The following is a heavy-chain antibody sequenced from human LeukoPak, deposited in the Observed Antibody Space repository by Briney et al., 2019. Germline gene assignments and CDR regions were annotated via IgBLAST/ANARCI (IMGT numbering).Heavy chain of an antibody. CDR1: GFTFSSYG. J-gene: IGHJ5*02. V-gene: IGHV3-30*18. Sequence: GGSLRLSCAASGFTFSSYGMHWVRQAPGKGLEWVAVISYDGSNKYYVDSVKGRFTISRDNSKNTLYLQMNSLRAEDTAVYYCAKGTMIIGLNWFDPWGQGTLVTVSS. CDR2: ISYDGSNK. CDR3: AKGTMIIGLNWFDP. D-gene: IGHD3-22*01.